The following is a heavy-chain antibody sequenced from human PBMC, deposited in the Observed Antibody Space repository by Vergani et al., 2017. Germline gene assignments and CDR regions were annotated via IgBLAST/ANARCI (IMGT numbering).Heavy chain of an antibody. D-gene: IGHD3-22*01. Sequence: EVQLVESGGGLVQPGGSLRLSCAASGFTFSSYEMNWVRQAPGKGLEWVSYISSSGDTIYYADSVKCRFTISRENAKNSLYLQMNSLRAEETAVYYCARTYYYDSSGYYLDYWGQGMLVTVSS. J-gene: IGHJ4*02. CDR3: ARTYYYDSSGYYLDY. CDR1: GFTFSSYE. CDR2: ISSSGDTI. V-gene: IGHV3-48*03.